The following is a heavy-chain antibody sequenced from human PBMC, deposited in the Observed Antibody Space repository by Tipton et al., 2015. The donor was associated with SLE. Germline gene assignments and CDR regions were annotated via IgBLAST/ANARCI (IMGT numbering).Heavy chain of an antibody. CDR2: IYSDGST. D-gene: IGHD3-22*01. J-gene: IGHJ3*02. CDR1: GFTVSNNY. V-gene: IGHV3-66*01. CDR3: AREAFTSSGYYSDAFDI. Sequence: SLRLSCAASGFTVSNNYMNWVRQAPGKGLEWVSIIYSDGSTYYADAVKGRFTISRDNSKNSLYLQMNSLRAEDTAVYYCAREAFTSSGYYSDAFDIWGQGTMVTVSS.